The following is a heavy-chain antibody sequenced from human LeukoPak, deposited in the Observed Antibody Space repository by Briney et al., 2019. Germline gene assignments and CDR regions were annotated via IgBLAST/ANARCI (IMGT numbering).Heavy chain of an antibody. CDR1: GFTFSDNA. D-gene: IGHD5-12*01. Sequence: TGGSLRLSCVASGFTFSDNAMTWVRQAPGKGLEWVSAISGSGGSTYYADSVKGRFTISRDNSKNTLYLQMNSLRAEDTAVYYCAKESGYSGYDERSIDYWGQGTLVTVSS. CDR2: ISGSGGST. V-gene: IGHV3-23*01. J-gene: IGHJ4*02. CDR3: AKESGYSGYDERSIDY.